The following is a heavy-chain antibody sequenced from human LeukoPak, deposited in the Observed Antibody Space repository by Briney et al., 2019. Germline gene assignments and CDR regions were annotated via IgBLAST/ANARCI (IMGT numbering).Heavy chain of an antibody. Sequence: GGSLRLSCAASGFTFSDYYMSWIRQAPGKGLEWVSAISGSGGSTYYADSVKGRFTISRDNSKNTLYLQMNSLRAEDTAVYYCAKVGSSSWYFFDYWGQGTLVTVSS. D-gene: IGHD6-13*01. J-gene: IGHJ4*02. CDR1: GFTFSDYY. V-gene: IGHV3-23*01. CDR3: AKVGSSSWYFFDY. CDR2: ISGSGGST.